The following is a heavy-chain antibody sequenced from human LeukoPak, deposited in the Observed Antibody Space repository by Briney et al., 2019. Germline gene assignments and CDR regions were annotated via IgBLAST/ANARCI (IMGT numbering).Heavy chain of an antibody. CDR3: ARKWAAAGTPVDYYYGMDV. J-gene: IGHJ6*02. V-gene: IGHV3-53*01. Sequence: GGSLRLSCAASGFTVSSNYMSWVRQAPGKGLEWVSVIYSGGSTYYADSVKGRFTISRDNSKNTLYLQMNSLRAEDTAVYYCARKWAAAGTPVDYYYGMDVWGQGTTVTVSS. CDR1: GFTVSSNY. CDR2: IYSGGST. D-gene: IGHD6-13*01.